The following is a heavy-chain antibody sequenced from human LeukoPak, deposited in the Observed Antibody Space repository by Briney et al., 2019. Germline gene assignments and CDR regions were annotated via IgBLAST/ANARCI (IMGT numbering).Heavy chain of an antibody. D-gene: IGHD3-16*01. J-gene: IGHJ4*02. Sequence: GRSLRLSCAASGFTFTNYGMHWVRQAPGKGLEWVAVIWYDGINKYYADSVKGRFTISRDNSKNTLYLQMNSLRAEDTAVYYCARGSVYGGAIYYFEYWGQGTLVTVSS. CDR2: IWYDGINK. V-gene: IGHV3-33*01. CDR1: GFTFTNYG. CDR3: ARGSVYGGAIYYFEY.